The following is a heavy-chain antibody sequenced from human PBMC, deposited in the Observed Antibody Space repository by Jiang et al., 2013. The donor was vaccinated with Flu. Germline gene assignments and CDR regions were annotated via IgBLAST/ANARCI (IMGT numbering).Heavy chain of an antibody. V-gene: IGHV3-30*18. CDR1: GLIFSIYS. D-gene: IGHD6-19*01. J-gene: IGHJ4*02. Sequence: GVVQPGKSLRLSCEASGLIFSIYSMHWVRHTPDKGLEWVASISYDGSNQDYADSVKGRFTIARDNSENTVDLHMTSLRPEDTAVYYCAKGQTVAGEFDSWGQGALVTVSS. CDR3: AKGQTVAGEFDS. CDR2: ISYDGSNQ.